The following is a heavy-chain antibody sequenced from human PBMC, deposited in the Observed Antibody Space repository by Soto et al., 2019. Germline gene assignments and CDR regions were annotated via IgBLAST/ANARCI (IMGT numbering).Heavy chain of an antibody. Sequence: PGGSLRLSCAASGFTFSSYEMNWVRQAPGKGLEWVSYISSSGSTIYYADSVKGRFTISRDNAKNSLYLQMNSLRAEDTAVYYCARLSYRSSSSCYDNWFDPWGQGTLVTVSS. J-gene: IGHJ5*02. CDR2: ISSSGSTI. CDR3: ARLSYRSSSSCYDNWFDP. V-gene: IGHV3-48*03. CDR1: GFTFSSYE. D-gene: IGHD2-2*01.